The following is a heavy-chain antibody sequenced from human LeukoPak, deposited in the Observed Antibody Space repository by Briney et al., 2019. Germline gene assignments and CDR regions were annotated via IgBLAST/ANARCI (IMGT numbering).Heavy chain of an antibody. CDR2: INPNSGNT. CDR1: GYTFTNFD. V-gene: IGHV1-8*01. CDR3: ARGPQWRGDSYYIDV. D-gene: IGHD6-19*01. Sequence: ASVRVSCKASGYTFTNFDINWVRQALGQGLEWMGWINPNSGNTGYAQKFQGRVTMTTNTSITTAYMELSSLISEDTAVYYCARGPQWRGDSYYIDVWGRGTTVTVSS. J-gene: IGHJ6*03.